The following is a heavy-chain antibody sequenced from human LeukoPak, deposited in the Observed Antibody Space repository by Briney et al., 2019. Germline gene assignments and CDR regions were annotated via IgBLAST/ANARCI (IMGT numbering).Heavy chain of an antibody. CDR2: ISSSSSYI. J-gene: IGHJ4*02. Sequence: GGSLRLSCAASGFTFSSYSMNWVRQAPGKGLEWVSSISSSSSYIYYADSVKGRFTISRDNAKNSLYLQMNSLRAEDTAVYYCARDPPATGTTGFGYWGQGTLVTVSS. CDR3: ARDPPATGTTGFGY. D-gene: IGHD1-1*01. V-gene: IGHV3-21*01. CDR1: GFTFSSYS.